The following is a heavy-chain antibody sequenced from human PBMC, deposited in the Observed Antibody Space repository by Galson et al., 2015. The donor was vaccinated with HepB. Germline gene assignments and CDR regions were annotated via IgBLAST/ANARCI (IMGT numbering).Heavy chain of an antibody. J-gene: IGHJ4*02. CDR2: ISRSSIVI. CDR3: TRDFAEMATDY. V-gene: IGHV3-48*02. D-gene: IGHD5-24*01. Sequence: SLRLSCAVSGFTFSDYRMNWVRQAPGKGLEWISYISRSSIVIYYADFVMGRFTISRDNAKNLLYLQMNSLTDEDTAVYYCTRDFAEMATDYWGQGTMVTVSS. CDR1: GFTFSDYR.